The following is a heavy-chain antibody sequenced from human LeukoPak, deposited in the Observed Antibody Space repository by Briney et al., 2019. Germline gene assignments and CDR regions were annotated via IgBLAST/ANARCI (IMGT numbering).Heavy chain of an antibody. V-gene: IGHV3-11*01. J-gene: IGHJ6*02. CDR1: GFTFSDYY. CDR3: AREGFLEWSYGMDV. Sequence: GGSLRLACAASGFTFSDYYMSWIRQAPGKGLEWDSYISSSGSTIYYADSVKGRFTISRDNAKNSLYLQMNSLRAEDTAVYYCAREGFLEWSYGMDVWGQGTTVTVSS. D-gene: IGHD3-3*01. CDR2: ISSSGSTI.